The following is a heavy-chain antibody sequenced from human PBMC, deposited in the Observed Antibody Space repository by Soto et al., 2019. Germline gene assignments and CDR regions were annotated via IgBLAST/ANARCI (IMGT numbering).Heavy chain of an antibody. D-gene: IGHD6-13*01. CDR3: ARHEIAAAVSFGDAFDI. V-gene: IGHV4-39*01. Sequence: SETLSLTCTVSGGSISSSSYYWGWIRQPPGKGLEWIGSIYYSGSTYYNPSLKSRVTISVDTSKNQFSLKLSSVTAADTAVYYCARHEIAAAVSFGDAFDIWGQGTMVTVSS. J-gene: IGHJ3*02. CDR1: GGSISSSSYY. CDR2: IYYSGST.